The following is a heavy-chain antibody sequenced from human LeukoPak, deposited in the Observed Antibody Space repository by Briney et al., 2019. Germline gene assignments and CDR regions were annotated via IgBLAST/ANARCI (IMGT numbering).Heavy chain of an antibody. D-gene: IGHD6-13*01. CDR2: IRSKAYGGTT. CDR1: GFTFGDYA. J-gene: IGHJ4*02. V-gene: IGHV3-49*03. Sequence: GGSLRLSCTASGFTFGDYAMSWFRQAPGKGLEWVGFIRSKAYGGTTEYAASVKGRFTISRDDFKSIAYLQMNSLKTEDTAVYYCTREGIAAQKYYFDYWGQGTLVTVSS. CDR3: TREGIAAQKYYFDY.